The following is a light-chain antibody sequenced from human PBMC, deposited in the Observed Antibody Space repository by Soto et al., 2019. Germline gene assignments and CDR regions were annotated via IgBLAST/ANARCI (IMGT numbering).Light chain of an antibody. CDR1: QGVSSN. CDR3: QQYNNWPRT. V-gene: IGKV3-15*01. J-gene: IGKJ1*01. Sequence: EIVMTQSPATLSVSPGERATLSCRASQGVSSNLAWYQQKPGQAPRLLIYDTSTRATGIPARFSGSGSGTEFTLIISSLQSEDFAVYYCQQYNNWPRTFGQGTKVEIK. CDR2: DTS.